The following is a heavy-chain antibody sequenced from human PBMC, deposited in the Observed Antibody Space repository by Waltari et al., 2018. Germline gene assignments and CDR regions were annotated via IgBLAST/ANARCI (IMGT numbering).Heavy chain of an antibody. D-gene: IGHD4-17*01. CDR3: ATEDSLRTFDY. Sequence: EVQLVQSGAEVKKPGATVTISCKVSGYTFTDYYMHWVQQAPGKGLAWMGLVDHEDGETIHEEKCQGRVTITAETSTDTAYMELSSLRSEDTAVYYCATEDSLRTFDYWGQGTLVTVSS. J-gene: IGHJ4*02. V-gene: IGHV1-69-2*01. CDR1: GYTFTDYY. CDR2: VDHEDGET.